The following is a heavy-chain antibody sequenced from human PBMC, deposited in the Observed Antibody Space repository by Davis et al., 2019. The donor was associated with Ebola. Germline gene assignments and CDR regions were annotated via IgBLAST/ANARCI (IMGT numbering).Heavy chain of an antibody. V-gene: IGHV3-30*18. D-gene: IGHD3-3*01. CDR1: GFTFSSYG. Sequence: PGGSLRLSCAASGFTFSSYGMHWVRQAPGKGLEWVAVLSYDGSNKYYADFVKGRFTISRDNSKSTLYLQMNSLRAEDSAVFYCAKDRYDFWTGYNPMVLRGMDVWGQGTTVTVSS. CDR2: LSYDGSNK. J-gene: IGHJ6*02. CDR3: AKDRYDFWTGYNPMVLRGMDV.